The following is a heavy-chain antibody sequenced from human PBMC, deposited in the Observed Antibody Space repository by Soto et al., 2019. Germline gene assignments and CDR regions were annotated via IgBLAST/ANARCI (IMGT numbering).Heavy chain of an antibody. CDR2: INPNSGGT. CDR3: ARGQTTVTNFDY. D-gene: IGHD4-17*01. V-gene: IGHV1-2*04. CDR1: GYTFTGYY. J-gene: IGHJ4*02. Sequence: QVQLVQSGAEVKKPGASEKVSCKASGYTFTGYYMHWVRQAPGHGLEWMGWINPNSGGTNYAQKFQGWVTMTRDTSISTAYMELSRMRSDDTAVYYCARGQTTVTNFDYWGQGTLVTVSS.